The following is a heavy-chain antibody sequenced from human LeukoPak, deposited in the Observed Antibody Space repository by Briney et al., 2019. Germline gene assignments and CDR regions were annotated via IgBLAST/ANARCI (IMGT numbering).Heavy chain of an antibody. J-gene: IGHJ4*02. Sequence: ASVKVSCKASGGTFSSYAISWVRQAPGQGLEWMGGIIPIFGTANYAQKFQGRVTITTDESTSTAYMELSSLRSEDTAVYYCARAPLPSYSSSSGPPLGWGQGTLVTVSS. CDR2: IIPIFGTA. CDR1: GGTFSSYA. D-gene: IGHD6-6*01. V-gene: IGHV1-69*05. CDR3: ARAPLPSYSSSSGPPLG.